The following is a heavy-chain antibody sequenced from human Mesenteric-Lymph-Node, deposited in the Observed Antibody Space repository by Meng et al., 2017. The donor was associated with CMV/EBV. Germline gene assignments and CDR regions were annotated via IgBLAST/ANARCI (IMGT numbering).Heavy chain of an antibody. J-gene: IGHJ4*02. Sequence: GESLKISCTMSGLTFSNYGMHWVRQAPGKGLEWVAFIQYDGSKIYYADSVKGRFTISRDNSKNTLYLQMNSLSAEDTAVYYCAKDLNWKVFDYWGQGTLVPSPQ. D-gene: IGHD1-20*01. CDR2: IQYDGSKI. CDR3: AKDLNWKVFDY. CDR1: GLTFSNYG. V-gene: IGHV3-30*02.